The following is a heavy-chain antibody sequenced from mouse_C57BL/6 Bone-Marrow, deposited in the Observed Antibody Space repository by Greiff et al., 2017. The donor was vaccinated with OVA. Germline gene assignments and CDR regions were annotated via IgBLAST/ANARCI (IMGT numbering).Heavy chain of an antibody. D-gene: IGHD1-1*01. CDR1: GYTFTSYW. CDR2: IDPNSGGT. J-gene: IGHJ1*03. V-gene: IGHV1-72*01. Sequence: QVQLQQPGAELVKPGASVKLSCKASGYTFTSYWMHWVKQRPGRGLEWIGRIDPNSGGTKYNETFKSKATLTVDKPSSTAYMQLSSLTSEDSAVSYGARRYGSSYDGYFDVWGTGTTVTVSS. CDR3: ARRYGSSYDGYFDV.